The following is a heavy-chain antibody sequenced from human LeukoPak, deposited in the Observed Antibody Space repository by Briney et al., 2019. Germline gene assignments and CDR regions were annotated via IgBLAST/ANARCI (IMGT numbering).Heavy chain of an antibody. V-gene: IGHV3-21*05. CDR2: ISSGSSDI. J-gene: IGHJ5*02. CDR3: ARDARGYYNWFDP. D-gene: IGHD2-15*01. CDR1: GFPLSKYS. Sequence: GGSLRLSCVASGFPLSKYSMNWVRQAPGKGLERVSYISSGSSDIYYAGSVKGRFTISRDNAKNSLYLQMNSLRAEDTAVYYSARDARGYYNWFDPWGQGTLVTVSS.